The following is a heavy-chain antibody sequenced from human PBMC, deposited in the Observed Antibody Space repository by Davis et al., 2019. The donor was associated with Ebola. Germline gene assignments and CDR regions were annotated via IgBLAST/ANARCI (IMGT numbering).Heavy chain of an antibody. D-gene: IGHD6-13*01. CDR3: ARIQLESLAAAGTNYYYYYGMDV. Sequence: SGPTLVKPTQTLTLTCTFSGFSLSTSGMCVSWNRQPPGKSLEWLARIDWDDDNYYSTSLKTRLTISKDTSKNQVVLTMTNMDPVDTATYYCARIQLESLAAAGTNYYYYYGMDVWGQGTTVTVSS. J-gene: IGHJ6*02. CDR2: IDWDDDN. V-gene: IGHV2-70*11. CDR1: GFSLSTSGMC.